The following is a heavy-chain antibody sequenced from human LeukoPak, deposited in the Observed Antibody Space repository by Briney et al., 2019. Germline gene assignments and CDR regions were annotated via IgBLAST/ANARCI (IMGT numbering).Heavy chain of an antibody. J-gene: IGHJ4*02. V-gene: IGHV1-46*01. CDR3: ARTSKVVRGPPTQLFDY. CDR2: INPSGGST. Sequence: ASVKVSCKASGGTFSSYAISWVRQAPGQGLEWMGIINPSGGSTSYAQKFQGRVTMTRDTSTSTVYMELSSLRSEDTAVYYCARTSKVVRGPPTQLFDYWGQGTLVTVSS. D-gene: IGHD3-10*01. CDR1: GGTFSSYA.